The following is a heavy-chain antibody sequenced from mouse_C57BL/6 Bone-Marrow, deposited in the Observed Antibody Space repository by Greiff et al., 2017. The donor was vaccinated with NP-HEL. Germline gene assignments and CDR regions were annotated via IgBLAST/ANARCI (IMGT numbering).Heavy chain of an antibody. Sequence: EVQLQQSGPELVKPGASVKISCKASGYTFTDYYMNWVKQSHGKSLEWIGDINPNNGGTSYNQKFKGKATLTVDKSSSTAYMELRSLTSEDSAVYYCARSLTGNWGQGTTLTVSS. D-gene: IGHD4-1*01. CDR3: ARSLTGN. V-gene: IGHV1-26*01. CDR1: GYTFTDYY. J-gene: IGHJ2*01. CDR2: INPNNGGT.